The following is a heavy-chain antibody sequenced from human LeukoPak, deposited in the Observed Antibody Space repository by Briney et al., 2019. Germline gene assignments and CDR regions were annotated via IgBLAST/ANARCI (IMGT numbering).Heavy chain of an antibody. Sequence: ASVKVSCKASGGTFSSYAISWVRQAPGQGLEWMGGIIPIFGTANYAQKFQGRVTITADESTSTAYMELSSLRSEDTAVYYCARPDEDRGYSYGYNYWGQGTLVTVSS. CDR3: ARPDEDRGYSYGYNY. CDR2: IIPIFGTA. CDR1: GGTFSSYA. D-gene: IGHD5-18*01. V-gene: IGHV1-69*13. J-gene: IGHJ4*02.